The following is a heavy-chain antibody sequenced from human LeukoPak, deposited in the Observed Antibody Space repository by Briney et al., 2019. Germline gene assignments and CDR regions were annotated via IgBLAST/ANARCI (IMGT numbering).Heavy chain of an antibody. CDR2: MNPNSGNT. CDR1: AYTFTSYD. CDR3: ARGAPGSYCSGGSCPYFDY. V-gene: IGHV1-8*01. Sequence: GASVKVSCKASAYTFTSYDINWVRQATGQGLAWMGWMNPNSGNTGYAQKFQGRVTMTRNTSISTAYMELSSLRSEDTAVYYCARGAPGSYCSGGSCPYFDYWGQGTLISVSS. D-gene: IGHD2-15*01. J-gene: IGHJ4*02.